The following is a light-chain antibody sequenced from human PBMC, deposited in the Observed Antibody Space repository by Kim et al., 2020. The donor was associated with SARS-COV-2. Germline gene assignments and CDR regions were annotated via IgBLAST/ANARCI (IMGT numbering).Light chain of an antibody. J-gene: IGLJ2*01. CDR3: GSFTGSGTLV. Sequence: QSVVTQPASVSGSPGQLITISCTGTSGDVGGYDYVSWYQQYPGKAPNLMIYDVTKRPSGVSYRFSGSKSGNTASLTISGLQAEDEAGYYCGSFTGSGTLVFGGGTQLTVL. V-gene: IGLV2-14*03. CDR2: DVT. CDR1: SGDVGGYDY.